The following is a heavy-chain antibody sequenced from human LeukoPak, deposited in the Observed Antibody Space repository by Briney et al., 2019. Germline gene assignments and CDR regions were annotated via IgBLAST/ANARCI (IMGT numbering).Heavy chain of an antibody. CDR2: IYHSGTT. CDR1: GGSVSGSYYY. Sequence: SETLSLTCTVSGGSVSGSYYYWGWIRQPPGKGLDWIGSIYHSGTTYYNPSLKSRVTISVDTSKSQFSLKLTSLTAADTAVYYCARSTAADGPTHNWFDPWGQGTLVTVSS. V-gene: IGHV4-39*01. D-gene: IGHD6-13*01. CDR3: ARSTAADGPTHNWFDP. J-gene: IGHJ5*02.